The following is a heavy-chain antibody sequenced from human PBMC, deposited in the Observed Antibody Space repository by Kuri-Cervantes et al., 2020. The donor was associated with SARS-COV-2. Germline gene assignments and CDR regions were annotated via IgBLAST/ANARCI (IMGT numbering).Heavy chain of an antibody. V-gene: IGHV3-66*03. CDR2: MYSCGST. CDR1: GFTVSSYY. D-gene: IGHD6-6*01. CDR3: VKGDSSSSDLQVDH. J-gene: IGHJ5*02. Sequence: ESLKISCAASGFTVSSYYMSWVRQAPGKGLEWVSVMYSCGSTYYADSVKGRFILSRDNSKNTLYLQMRSLRPEDTAVYYCVKGDSSSSDLQVDHWGQGTLVTVSS.